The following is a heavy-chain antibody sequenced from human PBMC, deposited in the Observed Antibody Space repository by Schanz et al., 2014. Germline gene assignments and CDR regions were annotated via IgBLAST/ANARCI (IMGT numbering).Heavy chain of an antibody. V-gene: IGHV3-21*01. CDR3: AKSYDTSGYSGFDY. Sequence: EVQLVESGGGLVKPGGSLRLSCAASGFTFSSYSMNWVRQAPGKGLEWVSSISRSSSSIYYADSVKGRFTISRDNAKNSLYLQMHSLRAEDTAVYFCAKSYDTSGYSGFDYWGQGTLVTVSS. J-gene: IGHJ4*02. CDR2: ISRSSSSI. CDR1: GFTFSSYS. D-gene: IGHD3-22*01.